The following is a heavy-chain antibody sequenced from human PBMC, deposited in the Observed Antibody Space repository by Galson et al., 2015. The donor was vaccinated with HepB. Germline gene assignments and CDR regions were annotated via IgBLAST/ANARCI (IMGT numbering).Heavy chain of an antibody. CDR2: INPNSGGT. CDR3: ARDLLSTVTTADAFDI. D-gene: IGHD4-17*01. V-gene: IGHV1-2*06. CDR1: GYTFTGYY. J-gene: IGHJ3*02. Sequence: SVKVSCKASGYTFTGYYMHWVRQAPGQGLEWMGRINPNSGGTNYAQKFQGRVTMTRDTSISTAYMELSRLRSDDTAVYYCARDLLSTVTTADAFDIWGQGTMVTVSS.